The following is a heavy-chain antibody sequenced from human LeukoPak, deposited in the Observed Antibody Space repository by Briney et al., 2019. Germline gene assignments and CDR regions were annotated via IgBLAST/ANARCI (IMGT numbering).Heavy chain of an antibody. CDR1: GFTVSSNY. V-gene: IGHV3-66*01. Sequence: QPGGSLRLSCAASGFTVSSNYMSWVRQAPGKGLEWVSVICSGGSTYYADSVKGRFTISRDNSKNTLYLQMNSLRAEDTAVYYCARGYDYGEYTYYYYGMDVWGQGTTVTVSS. CDR3: ARGYDYGEYTYYYYGMDV. CDR2: ICSGGST. D-gene: IGHD4-17*01. J-gene: IGHJ6*02.